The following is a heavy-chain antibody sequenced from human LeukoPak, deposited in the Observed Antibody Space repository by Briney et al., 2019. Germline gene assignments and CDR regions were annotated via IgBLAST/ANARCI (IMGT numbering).Heavy chain of an antibody. D-gene: IGHD3-22*01. CDR1: GDSVSSNSAA. V-gene: IGHV6-1*01. CDR3: ARALYYYDSSGLRLLDY. Sequence: SQTLSLTCAISGDSVSSNSAAWNWIRQSPSRGLEWLGRTYYRSKWYNDYAVSVKSRITINPDTSKNQFSLQLNSVTPEDTAAYYCARALYYYDSSGLRLLDYWGQGTLVTVSS. J-gene: IGHJ4*02. CDR2: TYYRSKWYN.